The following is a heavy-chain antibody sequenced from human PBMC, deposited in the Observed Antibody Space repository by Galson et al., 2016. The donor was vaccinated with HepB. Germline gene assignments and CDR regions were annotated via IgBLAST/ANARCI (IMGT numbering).Heavy chain of an antibody. D-gene: IGHD2-15*01. CDR2: TYYRSKWYT. Sequence: CAISGDSVSSNSAAWNWIRQSPSRGLEWLGRTYYRSKWYTNSAISVPRRLTLPPDPSRPPFSLQLNSVTPEDTAVYYCARVQTNCSGSSCYSFLSDPWGQGTLVTVSS. CDR3: ARVQTNCSGSSCYSFLSDP. J-gene: IGHJ5*02. CDR1: GDSVSSNSAA. V-gene: IGHV6-1*01.